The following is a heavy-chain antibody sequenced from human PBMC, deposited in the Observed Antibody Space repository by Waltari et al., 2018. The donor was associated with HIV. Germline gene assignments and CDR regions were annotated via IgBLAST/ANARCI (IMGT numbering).Heavy chain of an antibody. V-gene: IGHV3-74*01. Sequence: EVQLVESGGGLVQPGGSLRLSCSASGFTFSSYRMPWVRQAPGKGLVWVSGINRDGSTIRYADSVKGRFTISRDNAKNTLYLQMNSLRAEDTALYYCARGQYYSMDVWGQGTTVTVSS. D-gene: IGHD3-10*01. J-gene: IGHJ6*02. CDR2: INRDGSTI. CDR3: ARGQYYSMDV. CDR1: GFTFSSYR.